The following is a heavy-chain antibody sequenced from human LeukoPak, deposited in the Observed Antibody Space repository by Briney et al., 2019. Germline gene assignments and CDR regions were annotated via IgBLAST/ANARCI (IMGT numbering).Heavy chain of an antibody. J-gene: IGHJ4*02. CDR1: GFTFNTYA. Sequence: GGSLRLSCAASGFTFNTYAMSWVRQAPGKGLEWVSAISGSGGTTYYADSVKGRFTISRDNSKNTLYLQMNSLRAEDTAVYYCAKDSPRSPFDYWGQGTLVTVSS. V-gene: IGHV3-23*01. CDR2: ISGSGGTT. CDR3: AKDSPRSPFDY.